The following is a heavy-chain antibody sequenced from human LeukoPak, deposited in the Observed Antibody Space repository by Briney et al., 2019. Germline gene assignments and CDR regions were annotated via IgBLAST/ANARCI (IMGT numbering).Heavy chain of an antibody. D-gene: IGHD3-22*01. CDR3: AKDISYDSSGYYYPGAFDI. J-gene: IGHJ3*02. CDR1: GFTFDDYA. Sequence: GGSLRLSCAASGFTFDDYAMHWVRQAPGKGLEWVSGISWNSGSIGYADSVKGRFTISRDNAKNSLYLQMNSLRAEDTALYYCAKDISYDSSGYYYPGAFDIWGQGTMVTVSS. V-gene: IGHV3-9*01. CDR2: ISWNSGSI.